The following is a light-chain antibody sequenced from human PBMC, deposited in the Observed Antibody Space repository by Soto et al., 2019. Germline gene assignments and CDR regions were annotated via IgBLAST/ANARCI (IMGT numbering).Light chain of an antibody. Sequence: IQLTQSPSSLSASVGDRVTITCRASQGISSYLAWYQQKPGKAPKLLIYAASTLYSGVPSWFSGSGSGTDFTLTISSLQPEDFATYYCQQLNSYPWTFGQGTKVEIK. CDR2: AAS. J-gene: IGKJ1*01. CDR1: QGISSY. V-gene: IGKV1-9*01. CDR3: QQLNSYPWT.